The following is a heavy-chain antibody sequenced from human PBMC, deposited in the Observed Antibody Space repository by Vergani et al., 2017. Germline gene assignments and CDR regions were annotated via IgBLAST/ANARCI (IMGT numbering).Heavy chain of an antibody. V-gene: IGHV3-11*01. D-gene: IGHD6-13*01. CDR1: GFTFSDYY. CDR3: ARRGSRWSTDY. CDR2: ISSSGSTI. Sequence: QVQLVESGGGLVKPGGSLRLSCAASGFTFSDYYMSWIRQAPGKGLEWVSYISSSGSTIYYADPVEGRFTISRDNAKNALYRQMNSLRGEDTAVYYWARRGSRWSTDYWGQGTLVTVSS. J-gene: IGHJ4*02.